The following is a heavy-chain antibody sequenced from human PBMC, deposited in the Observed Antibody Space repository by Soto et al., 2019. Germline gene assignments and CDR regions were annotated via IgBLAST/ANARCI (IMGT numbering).Heavy chain of an antibody. CDR2: ISSSGDTT. Sequence: VQLVESGGGLVSPWGSLTLSCVGSGFRFSDHSMHWVRRAPGTGLQWLSYISSSGDTTHYADSVRGRFTVSRDNAKNSVFLRMDSLRDDDTAMYYCARLPKGSLVTAWGQGTLVTVSS. J-gene: IGHJ4*02. CDR3: ARLPKGSLVTA. D-gene: IGHD2-21*02. CDR1: GFRFSDHS. V-gene: IGHV3-48*02.